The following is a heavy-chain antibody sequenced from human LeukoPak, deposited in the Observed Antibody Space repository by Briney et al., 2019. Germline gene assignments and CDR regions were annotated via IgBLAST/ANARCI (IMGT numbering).Heavy chain of an antibody. J-gene: IGHJ4*02. D-gene: IGHD6-6*01. CDR1: GGSFSGYY. CDR2: INQSGST. Sequence: PSETLSLTCGVYGGSFSGYYWNWIRQPPGKGLEWIGDINQSGSTNYNPSLKSRVTLSVDTPNNQFALKLSSVTAADTAVYYCAGGARPGWGPLLYWGQGTLVTVSS. V-gene: IGHV4-34*01. CDR3: AGGARPGWGPLLY.